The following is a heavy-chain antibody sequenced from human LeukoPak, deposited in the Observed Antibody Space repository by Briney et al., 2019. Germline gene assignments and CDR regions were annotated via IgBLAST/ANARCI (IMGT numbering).Heavy chain of an antibody. CDR2: INPSGGST. J-gene: IGHJ4*02. CDR1: GGTFSNYA. Sequence: ASVKVSCKASGGTFSNYAISWVRQAPGQGLEWMGIINPSGGSTSYAQKFQGRVTMTRDMSTSTVYMELSSLRSEDTAVYYCARRYLYYFDYWGQGTLVTVSS. D-gene: IGHD1-14*01. V-gene: IGHV1-46*01. CDR3: ARRYLYYFDY.